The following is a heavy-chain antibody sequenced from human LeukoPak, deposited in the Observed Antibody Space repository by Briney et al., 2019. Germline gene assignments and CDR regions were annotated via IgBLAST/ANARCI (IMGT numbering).Heavy chain of an antibody. CDR3: ARGSGGSGAFDI. J-gene: IGHJ3*02. V-gene: IGHV3-30*03. Sequence: GGSLRLSCAASGFTLSSYGMHWVRQAPGKGLERVAVISYAGSNKYYVDSVKGRFTISRDNSKNTLYLQMNSLRAEDTAVYYCARGSGGSGAFDIWGQGTMVTVSS. CDR2: ISYAGSNK. CDR1: GFTLSSYG.